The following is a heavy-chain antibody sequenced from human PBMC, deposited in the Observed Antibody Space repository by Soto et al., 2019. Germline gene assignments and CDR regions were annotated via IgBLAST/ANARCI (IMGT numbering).Heavy chain of an antibody. CDR3: ARHADSHGNTRGLDY. CDR2: VYYTGTT. CDR1: GGSVSSGDYY. V-gene: IGHV4-61*08. J-gene: IGHJ4*02. D-gene: IGHD3-22*01. Sequence: PSETLSLTCTVSGGSVSSGDYYWIWIRQPPGKGLEWIGYVYYTGTTNYNPSLKSRVTISVDTSKNQFSLKLSSVTAADTAVYYCARHADSHGNTRGLDYWGQGTLVTVSS.